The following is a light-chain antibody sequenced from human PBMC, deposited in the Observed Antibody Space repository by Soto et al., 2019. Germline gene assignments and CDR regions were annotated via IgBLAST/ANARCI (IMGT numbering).Light chain of an antibody. CDR2: DDS. CDR3: QQYNSYSPLT. CDR1: QSISSW. V-gene: IGKV1-5*01. Sequence: DIQMTQSPSTLSASVGDRVTITCRASQSISSWLAWYQQKPGKAPKLLIYDDSSLESGVPSRFSGSGSGTEFTLTISSLQPDDFATSYCQQYNSYSPLTFGGGTKVEIK. J-gene: IGKJ4*01.